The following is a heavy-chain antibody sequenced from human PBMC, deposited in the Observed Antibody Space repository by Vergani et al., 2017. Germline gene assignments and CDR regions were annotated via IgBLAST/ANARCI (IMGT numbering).Heavy chain of an antibody. CDR1: GFTFSSYS. Sequence: VQLVESGGGLVKPGGSLRLSCAASGFTFSSYSMNWVRQAPGKGLEWVSSISSSSSYIYYADSVKGRFTISRDNAKNSLYLQINSLRAEDTAVYYCARDCGSSGYYIGYYYYYYMDVWGKGTTVTVSS. D-gene: IGHD3-22*01. CDR3: ARDCGSSGYYIGYYYYYYMDV. V-gene: IGHV3-21*01. J-gene: IGHJ6*03. CDR2: ISSSSSYI.